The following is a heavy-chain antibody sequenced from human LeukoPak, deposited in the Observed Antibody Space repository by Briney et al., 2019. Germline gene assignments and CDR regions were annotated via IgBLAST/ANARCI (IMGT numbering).Heavy chain of an antibody. CDR3: ARGRVDTAAWYFDY. Sequence: PSETLSLTCAVYGGSFSGYYWSWIRQAPGKGREWSGEINHSGSTNYNPSLKSRVTISVDTSKNQFSLKLSSVTAADTAVYYCARGRVDTAAWYFDYWGQGTLVTVSS. CDR2: INHSGST. J-gene: IGHJ4*02. D-gene: IGHD5-18*01. CDR1: GGSFSGYY. V-gene: IGHV4-34*01.